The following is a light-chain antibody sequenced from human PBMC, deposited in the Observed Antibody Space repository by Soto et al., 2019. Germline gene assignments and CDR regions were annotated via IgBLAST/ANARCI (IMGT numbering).Light chain of an antibody. Sequence: EVVMRQYPANPSFSAGEGATLSCRASQGIGDTLAWYQHKPGQTPRLLIYDTSTRATGVPTRFSGSRSGAECTLTINSLQSEDCAVYDCQPYNNWTLTFGGGTKVDIK. CDR2: DTS. J-gene: IGKJ4*01. CDR3: QPYNNWTLT. CDR1: QGIGDT. V-gene: IGKV3-15*01.